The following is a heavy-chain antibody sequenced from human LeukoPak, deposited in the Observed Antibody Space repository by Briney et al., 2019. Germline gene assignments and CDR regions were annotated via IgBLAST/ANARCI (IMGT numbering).Heavy chain of an antibody. CDR1: GFTFISYW. D-gene: IGHD2-15*01. J-gene: IGHJ6*02. CDR2: VNNDGSGT. Sequence: PGGSLRLSCAASGFTFISYWIHWVRKAPGKGLMWVSRVNNDGSGTIYADSVKGRFTISRDNSKNTLYLQMNSLRAEDTAVYYCARDWEYCSGGSCWAHGGMDVWGQGTTVTVSS. V-gene: IGHV3-74*01. CDR3: ARDWEYCSGGSCWAHGGMDV.